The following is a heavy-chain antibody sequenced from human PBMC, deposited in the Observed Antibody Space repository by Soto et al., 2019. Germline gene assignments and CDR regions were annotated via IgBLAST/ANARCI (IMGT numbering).Heavy chain of an antibody. CDR1: GFTFSSYG. V-gene: IGHV3-30*18. CDR3: AKGGRSPYSSSIN. J-gene: IGHJ4*02. D-gene: IGHD6-6*01. CDR2: ISYDGSNK. Sequence: QVQLVESGGGVVQPGRSLRLSCAASGFTFSSYGMHWVRQAPGKGLEWVAVISYDGSNKYYADSVKGRFTISRDNSKNTLYLQMNSLRAEDTAVYYCAKGGRSPYSSSINWGQGTLVTVSS.